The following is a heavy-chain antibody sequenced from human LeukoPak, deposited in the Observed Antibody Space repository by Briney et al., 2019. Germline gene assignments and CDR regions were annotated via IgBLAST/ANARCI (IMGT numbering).Heavy chain of an antibody. V-gene: IGHV4-39*01. D-gene: IGHD3-22*01. J-gene: IGHJ4*02. CDR3: ARRDSSGYYGY. CDR1: GGSISSSSYY. CDR2: IYYSGNT. Sequence: SETLSLTCTVSGGSISSSSYYWGWIRQPPGKGLEWIGSIYYSGNTYFNPSLKSQVSFSLDTSKNQFSLKLSSVTAADTAVYYCARRDSSGYYGYWGQGTLVTVSS.